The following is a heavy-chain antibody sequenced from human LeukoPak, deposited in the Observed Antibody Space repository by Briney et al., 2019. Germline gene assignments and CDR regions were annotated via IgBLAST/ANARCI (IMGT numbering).Heavy chain of an antibody. CDR3: AQDGSHSNSPYYFDY. Sequence: AGGSRRLSCAASGFTFSSYAMSWVRQAPGKGLEWVSAISGSGGSTYYADSVKGRFTISRDNSKNTLYLQMNSLRAEDTAVYYCAQDGSHSNSPYYFDYWGQGTLVTVSS. V-gene: IGHV3-23*01. CDR1: GFTFSSYA. D-gene: IGHD4-11*01. CDR2: ISGSGGST. J-gene: IGHJ4*02.